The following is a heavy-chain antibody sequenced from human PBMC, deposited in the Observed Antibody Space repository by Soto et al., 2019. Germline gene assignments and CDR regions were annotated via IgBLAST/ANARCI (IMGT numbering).Heavy chain of an antibody. Sequence: PSETLFLTCFVSGGSVNADYWSWIWQSTGQGLEWIGNIYYSGSTNYNPSLKSRVTISVDTSKNQFSLKLNSVTAADTAVYYCPPQGRLRWASNRNPYASFDYWGQGILPTVSS. D-gene: IGHD1-20*01. CDR1: GGSVNADY. CDR2: IYYSGST. CDR3: PPQGRLRWASNRNPYASFDY. V-gene: IGHV4-59*02. J-gene: IGHJ4*02.